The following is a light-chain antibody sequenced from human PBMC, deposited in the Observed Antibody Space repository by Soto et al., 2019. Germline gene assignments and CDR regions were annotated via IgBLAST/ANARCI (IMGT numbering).Light chain of an antibody. Sequence: DIQMTQSPSSLSASVGDRVTITGRASQSISSYLNWYQQKPGKAPKFLIYAASSLQSGVPSRFSGSGSGTDFTLTISSLPPEDFATYYCQQSYNTPLTFGPGTKVDIK. CDR3: QQSYNTPLT. CDR1: QSISSY. CDR2: AAS. V-gene: IGKV1-39*01. J-gene: IGKJ3*01.